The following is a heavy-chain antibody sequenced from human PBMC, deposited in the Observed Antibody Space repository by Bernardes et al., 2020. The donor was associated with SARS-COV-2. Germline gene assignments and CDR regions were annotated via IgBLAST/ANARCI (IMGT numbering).Heavy chain of an antibody. CDR3: AKDMTTLQWLNDVFDF. J-gene: IGHJ3*01. Sequence: GGSLRLSCAASGFTFRSYAMSWFRQAPGKGPEWVSGVSASGGDTSYADSAKGRFTISRDNSRNTVYLQMNSLRAEDTAVYYCAKDMTTLQWLNDVFDFRGQGTKVTVSS. CDR1: GFTFRSYA. D-gene: IGHD6-19*01. CDR2: VSASGGDT. V-gene: IGHV3-23*01.